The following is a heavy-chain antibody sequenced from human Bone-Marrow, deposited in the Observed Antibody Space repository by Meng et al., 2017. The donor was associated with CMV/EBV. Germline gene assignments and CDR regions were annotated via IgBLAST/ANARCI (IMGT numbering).Heavy chain of an antibody. CDR3: AVFGGSGAHYGMDV. CDR1: GGSISSYY. CDR2: IYTSGST. D-gene: IGHD3-16*01. Sequence: SETLSLTCTVSGGSISSYYWSWIRQPAGKGLEWIGRIYTSGSTNYNPSLKSRVTMSVDTSKNQFSLKLSSVTAADTAVYCCAVFGGSGAHYGMDVWGQGTTVTVSS. J-gene: IGHJ6*02. V-gene: IGHV4-4*07.